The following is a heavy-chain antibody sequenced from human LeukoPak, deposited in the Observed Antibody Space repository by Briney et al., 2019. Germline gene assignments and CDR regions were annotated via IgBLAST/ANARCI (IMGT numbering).Heavy chain of an antibody. V-gene: IGHV3-66*02. CDR2: IYSGGST. CDR3: ARSSRRGYYFDY. D-gene: IGHD3-16*01. CDR1: GFTFSSYW. Sequence: GGSLRLSCAASGFTFSSYWMSWVRQAPGKGLEWASVIYSGGSTYYADSVKGRFTISRDNSKNTLYLQMNSLRAEDTAVYYCARSSRRGYYFDYWGQGTLVTVSS. J-gene: IGHJ4*02.